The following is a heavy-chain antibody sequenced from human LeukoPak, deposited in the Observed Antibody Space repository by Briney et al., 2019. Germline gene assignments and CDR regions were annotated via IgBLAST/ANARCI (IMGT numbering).Heavy chain of an antibody. CDR2: INHSGST. J-gene: IGHJ4*02. CDR1: VGSINNYY. V-gene: IGHV4-34*01. Sequence: SETLSLTSPVSVGSINNYYWSWIRQPPGKGLEWIGEINHSGSTNYNPSLKSRVTISVDTSKNQFSLKLSSVTAADTAVYYCARARKRITMVRGVIMPFDYWGQGTLVTVSS. D-gene: IGHD3-10*01. CDR3: ARARKRITMVRGVIMPFDY.